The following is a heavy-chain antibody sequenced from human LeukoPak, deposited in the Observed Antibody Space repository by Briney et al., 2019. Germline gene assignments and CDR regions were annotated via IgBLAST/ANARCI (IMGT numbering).Heavy chain of an antibody. Sequence: SETLSLTCTVSGGSISSSSYYWGWIRQPPGKGLEWIGSIYYSGSTYYNPSLKSRVTISVDTSKNQFSLKLSSVTAADTAVYYCARAITIFGVGPAYYFDYWGQGTLVTVSS. CDR1: GGSISSSSYY. CDR2: IYYSGST. J-gene: IGHJ4*02. V-gene: IGHV4-39*01. CDR3: ARAITIFGVGPAYYFDY. D-gene: IGHD3-3*01.